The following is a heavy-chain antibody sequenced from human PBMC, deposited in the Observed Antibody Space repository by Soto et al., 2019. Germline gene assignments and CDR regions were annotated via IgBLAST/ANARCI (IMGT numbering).Heavy chain of an antibody. Sequence: PSETLSLTCTVSGGSISGYYWSWIRQPPGKGLEWVGYVSYSGSPNYNPSLKSRVTISIDTSQNQFSPKLSSVTAADTAVYYCARAGRSSSKTVFDYWGQGTLVTVSS. CDR3: ARAGRSSSKTVFDY. CDR2: VSYSGSP. J-gene: IGHJ4*02. V-gene: IGHV4-59*01. D-gene: IGHD6-6*01. CDR1: GGSISGYY.